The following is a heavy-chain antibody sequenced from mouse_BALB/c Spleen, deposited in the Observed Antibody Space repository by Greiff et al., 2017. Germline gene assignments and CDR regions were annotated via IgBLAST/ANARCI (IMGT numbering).Heavy chain of an antibody. J-gene: IGHJ1*01. D-gene: IGHD1-2*01. CDR3: ARGKRPPYWYFDV. CDR1: GFTFSSYG. Sequence: DVKLVESGGDLVKPGGSLKLSCAASGFTFSSYGMSWVRQTPDKRLEWVATISSGGSYTYYPDSVKGRFTISRDNAKNTLYLQMSSLKSEDTAMYYCARGKRPPYWYFDVWGAGTTVTVSS. V-gene: IGHV5-6*02. CDR2: ISSGGSYT.